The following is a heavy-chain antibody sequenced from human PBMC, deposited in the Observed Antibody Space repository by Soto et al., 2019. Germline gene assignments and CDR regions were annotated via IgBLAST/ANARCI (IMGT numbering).Heavy chain of an antibody. Sequence: QVQLVQSGAEVKKPGASVKVSCKASGYTFTSYGISWVRQAPGQGREWMGWIRAYNGNTNYARKLEGRVTMTTDTSKSTGYMELRSLRADDTAVYYCARGSSSFYGNWLDPGGQGTLVTVSS. D-gene: IGHD6-6*01. CDR3: ARGSSSFYGNWLDP. J-gene: IGHJ5*02. V-gene: IGHV1-18*04. CDR2: IRAYNGNT. CDR1: GYTFTSYG.